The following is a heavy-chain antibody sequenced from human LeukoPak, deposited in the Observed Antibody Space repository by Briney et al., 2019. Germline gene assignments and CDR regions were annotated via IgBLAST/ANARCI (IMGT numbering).Heavy chain of an antibody. V-gene: IGHV1-2*02. Sequence: ASVKVSCKASGYTFTGYYLHWVRQAPGQGLEWMGWIKPNSGGTNYSQKFQGRVTLTRDTSISTAYMDLSGLTSDDTAMYYCARVRPCTTATCYRWFDPWGQGTLVTVSS. CDR2: IKPNSGGT. CDR1: GYTFTGYY. D-gene: IGHD2-2*01. J-gene: IGHJ5*02. CDR3: ARVRPCTTATCYRWFDP.